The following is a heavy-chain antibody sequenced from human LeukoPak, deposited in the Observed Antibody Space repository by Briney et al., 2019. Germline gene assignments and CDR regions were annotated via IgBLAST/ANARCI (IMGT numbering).Heavy chain of an antibody. Sequence: PGGXXRLSCAASGFTFSGYRMNWVRQAPGKGVEWVAYIKQDGSEKYYVDSVKGGFTISRDKAKKSLYVQMNSLGAEDAAVYYCASGSPFDYWGQGTLVTVSS. CDR1: GFTFSGYR. V-gene: IGHV3-7*01. J-gene: IGHJ4*02. CDR2: IKQDGSEK. D-gene: IGHD1-26*01. CDR3: ASGSPFDY.